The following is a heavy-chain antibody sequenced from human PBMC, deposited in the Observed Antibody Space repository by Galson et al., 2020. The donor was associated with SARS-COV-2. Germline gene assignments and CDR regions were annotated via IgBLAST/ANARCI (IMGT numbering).Heavy chain of an antibody. CDR3: ARREGYSGNSYAAGNFDY. Sequence: ESLKISCKGSGYNFFSYWIGWVRQMPGKGLEWMGIIHPGDSDTRYSPSFQGQVTISADKSISTAYLQWSSLKASDTAIYYCARREGYSGNSYAAGNFDYWGQGTLVTVSS. J-gene: IGHJ4*02. CDR2: IHPGDSDT. D-gene: IGHD1-26*01. V-gene: IGHV5-51*01. CDR1: GYNFFSYW.